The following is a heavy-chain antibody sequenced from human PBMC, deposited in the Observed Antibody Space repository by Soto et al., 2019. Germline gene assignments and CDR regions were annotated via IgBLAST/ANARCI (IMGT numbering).Heavy chain of an antibody. Sequence: QVQLHQWGAGLLKPAETLSLTCTVYGGSFSRYHWNWIRQAPGKGLAWIGEIHHDGGTNYSPSLEGRVTISVDTSTNEFSLKLRSVTAADTAVYYCARGYGEEWPTSDFWGQGTLVTVSS. J-gene: IGHJ4*02. D-gene: IGHD3-10*01. V-gene: IGHV4-34*01. CDR2: IHHDGGT. CDR1: GGSFSRYH. CDR3: ARGYGEEWPTSDF.